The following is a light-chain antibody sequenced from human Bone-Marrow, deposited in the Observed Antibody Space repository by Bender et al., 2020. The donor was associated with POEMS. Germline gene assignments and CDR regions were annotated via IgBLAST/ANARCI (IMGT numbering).Light chain of an antibody. J-gene: IGLJ3*02. V-gene: IGLV1-44*01. Sequence: QSVLTQPPSASGTPGQRVTISCSGGSSNIGAHAVNWYQHLPGTAPKLLIYSSHRRPSGVPDRFSGSRSGTSASLAITGLQAEDEADYYCQSYDSSLSAVFGGGTKLTVL. CDR3: QSYDSSLSAV. CDR2: SSH. CDR1: SSNIGAHA.